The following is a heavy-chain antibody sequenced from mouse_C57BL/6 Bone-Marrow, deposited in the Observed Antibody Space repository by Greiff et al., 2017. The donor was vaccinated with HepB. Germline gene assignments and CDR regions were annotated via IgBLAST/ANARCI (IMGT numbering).Heavy chain of an antibody. CDR1: GYTFTGYW. CDR3: ARESYYYGSSFRYYARDF. D-gene: IGHD1-1*01. CDR2: ILPGSGST. V-gene: IGHV1-9*01. Sequence: VQLQQSGAELMKPGASVKLSCKASGYTFTGYWIEWVKQRPGHGLEWIGEILPGSGSTNYNEKFKGKATFTADTSSNTAYMRLSSLTTEDSAIYYCARESYYYGSSFRYYARDFWGRGTSVTVSS. J-gene: IGHJ4*01.